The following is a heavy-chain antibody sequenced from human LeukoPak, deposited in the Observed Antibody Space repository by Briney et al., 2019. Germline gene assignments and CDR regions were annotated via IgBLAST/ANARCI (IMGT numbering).Heavy chain of an antibody. V-gene: IGHV1-69*13. Sequence: SVKVSCKASGGTFSSYAISWVRQAPGQGLEWMGGIIPIIGTANYAQKFQGRVTITADESTSTAYMELSSLRSEDTAVYYCARTNYSGYSSSWYLDVWGQGTTVTVSS. CDR3: ARTNYSGYSSSWYLDV. D-gene: IGHD6-13*01. CDR2: IIPIIGTA. J-gene: IGHJ6*02. CDR1: GGTFSSYA.